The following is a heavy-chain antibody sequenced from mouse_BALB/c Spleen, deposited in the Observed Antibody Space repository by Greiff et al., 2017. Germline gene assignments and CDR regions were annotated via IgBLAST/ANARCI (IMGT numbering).Heavy chain of an antibody. Sequence: VQLQESGPELVKPGASVKMSCKASGYTFTDYVISWVKQRTGQGLEWIGEIYPGSGSTYYNEKFKGKATLTADKSSNTAYMQLSSLTSEDSAVYFCARGRDTTGNFDYWGQGTTLTVSS. CDR3: ARGRDTTGNFDY. CDR1: GYTFTDYV. J-gene: IGHJ2*01. CDR2: IYPGSGST. D-gene: IGHD1-1*01. V-gene: IGHV1-77*01.